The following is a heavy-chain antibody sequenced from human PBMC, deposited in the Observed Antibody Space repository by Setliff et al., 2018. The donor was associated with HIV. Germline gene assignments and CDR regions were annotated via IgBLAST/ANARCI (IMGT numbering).Heavy chain of an antibody. CDR1: GGSISSGDYY. D-gene: IGHD3-10*01. CDR3: ARDFPPYGFDY. Sequence: SETLSLTCTVSGGSISSGDYYWSWIRQPPGKGLEWIGYIYYSGSTYYNPSLKSRVTMSVDTSKNQFSLKLSSVTAADTAVYYCARDFPPYGFDYWGQGTLVTVSS. CDR2: IYYSGST. J-gene: IGHJ4*02. V-gene: IGHV4-30-4*08.